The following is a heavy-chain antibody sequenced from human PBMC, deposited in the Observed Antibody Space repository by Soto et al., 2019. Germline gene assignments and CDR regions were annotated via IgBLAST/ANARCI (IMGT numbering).Heavy chain of an antibody. D-gene: IGHD1-26*01. CDR1: RGSISSGDYY. Sequence: QVQLQESGPGLVKPSQTLSLTCTVSRGSISSGDYYWSWIRQPPGKVLEWIGYIYYSGSTSYNPSLKSRVTISVDTSKKQFSLKLSSVTAADTAGYYCGRVPFYAPSGSYYIDYWGQGTLVTVSS. V-gene: IGHV4-30-4*01. J-gene: IGHJ4*02. CDR2: IYYSGST. CDR3: GRVPFYAPSGSYYIDY.